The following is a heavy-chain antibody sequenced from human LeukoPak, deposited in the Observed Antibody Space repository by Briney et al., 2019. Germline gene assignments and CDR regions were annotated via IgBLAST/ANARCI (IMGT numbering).Heavy chain of an antibody. V-gene: IGHV4-59*01. CDR2: IYYSGST. CDR3: ARVGSGSLDAFDI. J-gene: IGHJ3*02. D-gene: IGHD6-25*01. CDR1: GGSISSYY. Sequence: PSETLSLTCTVSGGSISSYYWSWIRQPPGKGLEWIGYIYYSGSTNYNPSLKSRVTISVDTSKNQFSLKLSSVTAADTAVYYCARVGSGSLDAFDIWGQGTMVTVSS.